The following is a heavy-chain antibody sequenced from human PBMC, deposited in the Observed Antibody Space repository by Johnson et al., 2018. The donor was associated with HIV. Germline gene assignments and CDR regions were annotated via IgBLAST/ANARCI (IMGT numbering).Heavy chain of an antibody. CDR3: ARGRPWGWELRRDAFDI. CDR2: ISSGGSTI. D-gene: IGHD1-26*01. Sequence: VQLVESGGGLVTPGGSLRLSCAASRFTFSNAWMSWVRQAPGKGLEWVSYISSGGSTIYYADSVKGRCTISRDNAKSSLYLQMNSLRVEDTALYYCARGRPWGWELRRDAFDIWGQGTMVTVSS. V-gene: IGHV3-11*01. CDR1: RFTFSNAW. J-gene: IGHJ3*02.